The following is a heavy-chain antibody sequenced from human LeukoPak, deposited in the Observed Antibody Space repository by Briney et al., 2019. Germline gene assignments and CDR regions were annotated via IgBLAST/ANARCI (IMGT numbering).Heavy chain of an antibody. J-gene: IGHJ4*02. CDR2: ISGSGGST. Sequence: GGSLRLSCAGSGFALKSYSLSWVRQAPGKGLEWVSAISGSGGSTYYADSVKGRFTISRDNSKNTLYLQMNSLRAEDTAVYYCARESERSGSCFDYWGQGTLVTVSS. V-gene: IGHV3-23*01. D-gene: IGHD1-26*01. CDR3: ARESERSGSCFDY. CDR1: GFALKSYS.